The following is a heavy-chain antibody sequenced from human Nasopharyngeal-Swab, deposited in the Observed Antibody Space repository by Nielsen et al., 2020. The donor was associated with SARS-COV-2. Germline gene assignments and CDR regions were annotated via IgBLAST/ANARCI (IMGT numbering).Heavy chain of an antibody. CDR1: GYTSTSYD. J-gene: IGHJ4*02. V-gene: IGHV1-8*01. D-gene: IGHD6-19*01. CDR3: ARGVNCQWLTRCYYFDY. Sequence: ASVKVSCKASGYTSTSYDINWVRQATGQGLEWMGWMNPNSGNTGYAQKFQGRVTMTRNTSISTAYMELSSLRSEDTAVYYCARGVNCQWLTRCYYFDYWGQGTLVTVSS. CDR2: MNPNSGNT.